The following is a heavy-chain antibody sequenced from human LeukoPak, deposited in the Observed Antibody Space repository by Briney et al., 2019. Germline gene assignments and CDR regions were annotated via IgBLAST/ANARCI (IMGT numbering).Heavy chain of an antibody. J-gene: IGHJ1*01. D-gene: IGHD3-9*01. CDR3: ANLSTYYDILTGYRPEYFQH. CDR2: ISGSGGST. CDR1: GFTFSTYG. V-gene: IGHV3-23*01. Sequence: PGGSLRLSCAASGFTFSTYGMNWVRQAPGKGLEWVSAISGSGGSTYYADSVKGRFTISRDNSKNTLYLQMNSLRAEDTAVYYCANLSTYYDILTGYRPEYFQHWGQGTLVTVSS.